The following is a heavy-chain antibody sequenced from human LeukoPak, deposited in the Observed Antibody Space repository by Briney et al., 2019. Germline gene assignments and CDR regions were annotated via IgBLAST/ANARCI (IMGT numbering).Heavy chain of an antibody. J-gene: IGHJ4*02. CDR1: GFTLRSYV. CDR3: AKDRLLNCRGDCYIFDY. V-gene: IGHV3-23*01. CDR2: ISGSGDST. Sequence: HPGGSLRLSCVASGFTLRSYVMNWVRQTPGKGLEWVSSISGSGDSTSYADSVKGRFSISRDNSKNTLYLQVNGLRTEDTAVYYCAKDRLLNCRGDCYIFDYWGQGTVVTVSS. D-gene: IGHD2-21*02.